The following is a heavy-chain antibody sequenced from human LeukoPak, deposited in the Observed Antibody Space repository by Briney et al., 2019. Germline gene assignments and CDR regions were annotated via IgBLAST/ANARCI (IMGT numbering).Heavy chain of an antibody. CDR3: ATHFDGAVNYPLDY. V-gene: IGHV4-59*08. CDR1: GGSINSYY. D-gene: IGHD1-7*01. J-gene: IGHJ4*02. CDR2: IKYGGST. Sequence: PSETLSLTCTVSGGSINSYYWSWIRQPPGKGLEWIAYIKYGGSTNYNPSPKSRVTMSVDTSKNQLSLKLSSVTAADTAVYYCATHFDGAVNYPLDYWGQGTLVTVS.